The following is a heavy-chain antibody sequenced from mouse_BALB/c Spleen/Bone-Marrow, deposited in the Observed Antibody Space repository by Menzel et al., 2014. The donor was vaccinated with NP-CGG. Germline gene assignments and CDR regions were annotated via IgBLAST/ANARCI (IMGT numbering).Heavy chain of an antibody. V-gene: IGHV14-4*02. Sequence: EVQFQQSGAELVRSGASVKLSCTASGFNIKDYYMHWVKQRPEQGLEWIGWIDPENGDTEYAPKFQGKATMTADTSSNTAYLQLSSLTSEDTAVYYCNRYDWYFDVWGAGTTVTVSS. D-gene: IGHD2-14*01. CDR1: GFNIKDYY. CDR2: IDPENGDT. CDR3: NRYDWYFDV. J-gene: IGHJ1*01.